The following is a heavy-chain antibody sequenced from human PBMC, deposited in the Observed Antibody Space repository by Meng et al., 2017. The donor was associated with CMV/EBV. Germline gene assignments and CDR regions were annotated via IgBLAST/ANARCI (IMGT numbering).Heavy chain of an antibody. CDR1: GFTFSSYA. CDR3: ARDIDSGSY. V-gene: IGHV3-30-3*01. Sequence: GGSLRISCAASGFTFSSYAMHWVRQAPGKGLEWVAVISYDGSNKYYADSVKGRFTISRDNSKNTLYLQMNSLRAEDTAVYYCARDIDSGSYWGQGTLVTAPQ. D-gene: IGHD1-26*01. CDR2: ISYDGSNK. J-gene: IGHJ4*02.